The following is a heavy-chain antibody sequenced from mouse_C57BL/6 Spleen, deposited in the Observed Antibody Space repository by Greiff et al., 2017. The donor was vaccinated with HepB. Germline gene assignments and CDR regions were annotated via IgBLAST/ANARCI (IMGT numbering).Heavy chain of an antibody. Sequence: VQLQQSGAELVRPGASVTLSCKASGYTFTDYEMHWVKQTPVHGLEWIGAIDPETGGTAYNQKFKGKAILTADKSSSTAYMELRSLTSEDSAVYYCTRYGSGYYFDYWGQGTTLTVSS. CDR1: GYTFTDYE. D-gene: IGHD3-2*02. CDR2: IDPETGGT. V-gene: IGHV1-15*01. J-gene: IGHJ2*01. CDR3: TRYGSGYYFDY.